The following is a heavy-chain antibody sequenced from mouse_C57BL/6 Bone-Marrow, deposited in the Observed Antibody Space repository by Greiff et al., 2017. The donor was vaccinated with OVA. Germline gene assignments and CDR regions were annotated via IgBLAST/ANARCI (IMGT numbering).Heavy chain of an antibody. Sequence: VQLQQPGAELVRPGSSVKLSCKASGYTFTSYWMHWVKQRPIQGLEWIGNIDPSDSETHYNQKFKDKATLTVDKSSSTAYMQLSSLTSEDSAVYYCARENYGSSYPLDYWGQGTTLTVSS. CDR3: ARENYGSSYPLDY. J-gene: IGHJ2*01. CDR2: IDPSDSET. V-gene: IGHV1-52*01. CDR1: GYTFTSYW. D-gene: IGHD1-1*01.